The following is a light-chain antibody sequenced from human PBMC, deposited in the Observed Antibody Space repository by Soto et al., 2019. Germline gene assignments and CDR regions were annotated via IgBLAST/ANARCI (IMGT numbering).Light chain of an antibody. J-gene: IGKJ5*01. CDR2: YAS. CDR3: QQYNDWPPIT. Sequence: EIMMTQSPVTLSVSPGERATLSCWASQSVGNNLAWYQQKPGQTPRLLIYYASTRATGIPARFSGSGSGTEFTLTISSLQSEDVALYYCQQYNDWPPITFGQGTRLEIK. V-gene: IGKV3-15*01. CDR1: QSVGNN.